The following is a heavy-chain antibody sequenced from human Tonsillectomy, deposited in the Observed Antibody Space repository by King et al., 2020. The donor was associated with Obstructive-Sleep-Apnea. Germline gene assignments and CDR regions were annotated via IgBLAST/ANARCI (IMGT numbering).Heavy chain of an antibody. CDR1: GGTFSSYA. CDR2: IIPLFCTA. V-gene: IGHV1-69*01. Sequence: MQLVQSGAEVKKPGSSVKVSCKASGGTFSSYAISWVRQAPGQGLEWMGGIIPLFCTAHYAQKFQGRVTITADESTSTAYMELSSLRSEDTAVYYCAARHASAARYYFDYWGQGTLVTVSS. CDR3: AARHASAARYYFDY. D-gene: IGHD6-25*01. J-gene: IGHJ4*02.